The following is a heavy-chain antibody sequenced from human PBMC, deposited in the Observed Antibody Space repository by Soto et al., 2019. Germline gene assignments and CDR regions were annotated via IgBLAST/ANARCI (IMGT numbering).Heavy chain of an antibody. V-gene: IGHV1-18*01. D-gene: IGHD3-22*01. Sequence: QVKLVQSGTEVKKPGASIKVSCKASGYSFATSGMTWVRQAPGQGLEWMGWISVYNGNTNYDQKLHDRVTMTTDTSTNTAYLEVRNLRSDDTAVYYCARAGQYYDASGYADWGQGTLVTVSS. CDR3: ARAGQYYDASGYAD. J-gene: IGHJ4*02. CDR2: ISVYNGNT. CDR1: GYSFATSG.